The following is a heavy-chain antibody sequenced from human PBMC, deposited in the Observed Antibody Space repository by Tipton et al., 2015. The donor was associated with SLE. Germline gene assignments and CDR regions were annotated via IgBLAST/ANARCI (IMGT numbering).Heavy chain of an antibody. CDR2: VYYSGSS. V-gene: IGHV4-39*07. D-gene: IGHD4-17*01. CDR3: ARDVEDLRSSPPAHGFDI. Sequence: TLSLTCTVSGGSVSSNSYYWGWIRQPPGKGLEWIGDVYYSGSSFYNPSLKSRVTISVDTSKNQLSLKLNSVTAADPAVYYCARDVEDLRSSPPAHGFDIWGQGTMVTVSS. CDR1: GGSVSSNSYY. J-gene: IGHJ3*02.